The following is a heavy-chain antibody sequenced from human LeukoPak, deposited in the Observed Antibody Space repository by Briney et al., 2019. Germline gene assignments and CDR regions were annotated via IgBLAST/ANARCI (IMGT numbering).Heavy chain of an antibody. CDR2: IKQDRSEK. CDR1: GFTFTNYW. D-gene: IGHD3-10*01. CDR3: ASRSGSYYPSSVAGTDY. V-gene: IGHV3-7*01. Sequence: GGSLRLSCAASGFTFTNYWMSWVRQAPGKGLDLVANIKQDRSEKYYVDSVKGRFTISRDNAKNSLYLQMNSLRAEDTAVYYCASRSGSYYPSSVAGTDYWGQGTLVTVSS. J-gene: IGHJ4*02.